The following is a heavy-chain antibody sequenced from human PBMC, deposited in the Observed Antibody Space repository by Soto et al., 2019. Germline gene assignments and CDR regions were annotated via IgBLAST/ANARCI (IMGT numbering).Heavy chain of an antibody. CDR1: GGSISSSNW. CDR2: IYHSGST. CDR3: ASVAKTINWPDN. Sequence: QVQLQESGPGLVKPSGTLSLTCAVSGGSISSSNWWSWLRQPPGKGLEWIGEIYHSGSTYYNPSLKSGVTISVDKSKNQFSLKLSSVTAADTAVYYCASVAKTINWPDNWGQGTLVTVSS. V-gene: IGHV4-4*02. J-gene: IGHJ5*02.